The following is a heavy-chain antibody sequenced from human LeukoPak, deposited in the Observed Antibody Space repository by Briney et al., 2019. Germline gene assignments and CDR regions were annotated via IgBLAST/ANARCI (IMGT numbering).Heavy chain of an antibody. Sequence: SETLSLTCTVSAGSLNTYYWSWIRQPPGKGLEWIGYIYSTGSTNYNPSLKSRVTISVDTSKNQFSLKLSSVTAADTAVYCCASNYDSSGYYYGYWGQGTLVTVSS. CDR3: ASNYDSSGYYYGY. D-gene: IGHD3-22*01. J-gene: IGHJ4*02. CDR1: AGSLNTYY. CDR2: IYSTGST. V-gene: IGHV4-59*01.